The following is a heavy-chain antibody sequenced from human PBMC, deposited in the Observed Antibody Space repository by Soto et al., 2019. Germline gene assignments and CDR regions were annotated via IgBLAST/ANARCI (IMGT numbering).Heavy chain of an antibody. V-gene: IGHV1-3*01. D-gene: IGHD3-9*01. CDR2: INAGNGNT. CDR3: ARDFDWGYFDP. J-gene: IGHJ5*02. Sequence: RRSPHQAPGQTLEWMGWINAGNGNTKYSQKFQGRVTITRDTSASTAYMELSSLRSEDTAVYYCARDFDWGYFDPWGQGTLVTVSS.